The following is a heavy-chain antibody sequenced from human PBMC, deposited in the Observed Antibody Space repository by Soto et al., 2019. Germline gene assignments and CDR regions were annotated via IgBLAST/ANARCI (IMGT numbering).Heavy chain of an antibody. J-gene: IGHJ6*03. CDR1: GYTFTGYY. Sequence: ASVKVSCKASGYTFTGYYMHWVRQAPGQGLEWMGWINPNSGGTNYAQKFQGWVTMTRDTSISTAYMELSRLRSDDTAVYYCARDEGKLELRYYMDVWGKGTTVTVSS. CDR3: ARDEGKLELRYYMDV. V-gene: IGHV1-2*04. D-gene: IGHD1-7*01. CDR2: INPNSGGT.